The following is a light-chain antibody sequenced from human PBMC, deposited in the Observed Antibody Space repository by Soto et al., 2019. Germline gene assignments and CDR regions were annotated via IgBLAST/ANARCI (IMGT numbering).Light chain of an antibody. CDR2: RVS. J-gene: IGKJ1*01. CDR3: MQGTPWPPT. Sequence: DVVMTQSPLSLPVALGQPASISCRSSQSLVYSDGNAYLTWFQQRPGQSPRRLIYRVSNRDSGVPDRFSGRGSGSDFTLKISRVEAEDVRGYYCMQGTPWPPTFGRGTKVEIK. V-gene: IGKV2-30*01. CDR1: QSLVYSDGNAY.